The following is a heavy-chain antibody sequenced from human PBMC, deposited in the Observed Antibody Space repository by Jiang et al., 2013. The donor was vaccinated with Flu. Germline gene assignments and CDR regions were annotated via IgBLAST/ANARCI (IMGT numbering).Heavy chain of an antibody. CDR2: TYYRSKWYN. CDR3: ARDGVIAARPSWFDP. D-gene: IGHD6-6*01. J-gene: IGHJ5*02. V-gene: IGHV6-1*01. Sequence: IRQSPSRGLEWLGRTYYRSKWYNDYAVSVKSRITINPDTSKNQFSLQLNSVTPEDTAVYYCARDGVIAARPSWFDPWGQGTLVTVSS.